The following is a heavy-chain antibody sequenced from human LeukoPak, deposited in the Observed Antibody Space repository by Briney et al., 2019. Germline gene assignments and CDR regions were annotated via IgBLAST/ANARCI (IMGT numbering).Heavy chain of an antibody. CDR1: GFILSNYW. V-gene: IGHV3-74*01. Sequence: GGSLRLSCAASGFILSNYWMHWVRQAPGKGLVWVSRISGDEIWTSYADSVKGRFIISRDNAKNTLYLQMNGLRTEDTAVYYCAREYNSGPKQTDAFDIWGQGTMVTVSS. CDR3: AREYNSGPKQTDAFDI. J-gene: IGHJ3*02. CDR2: ISGDEIWT. D-gene: IGHD3-22*01.